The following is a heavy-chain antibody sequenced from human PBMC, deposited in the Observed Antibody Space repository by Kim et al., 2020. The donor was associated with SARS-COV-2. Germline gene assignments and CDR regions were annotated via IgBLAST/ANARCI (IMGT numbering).Heavy chain of an antibody. CDR2: T. Sequence: TNDTPSLKSRFTISVDTSKNQFSLKLSSVTAADTAVYYCASSGYSYGYSAWGQGTLVTVSS. CDR3: ASSGYSYGYSA. D-gene: IGHD5-18*01. J-gene: IGHJ5*02. V-gene: IGHV4-34*01.